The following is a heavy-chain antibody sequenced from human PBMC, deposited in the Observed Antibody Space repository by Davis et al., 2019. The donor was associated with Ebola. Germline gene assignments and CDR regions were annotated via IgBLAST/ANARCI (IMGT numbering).Heavy chain of an antibody. CDR3: ARDLINDIVVLVAATDI. V-gene: IGHV3-11*01. D-gene: IGHD2-15*01. CDR2: ISSSGSTI. Sequence: GESLKISCAASGFTFSDYYMSWIRQAPGKGLEWVSYISSSGSTIYYADSVKGRFTISRDNAKNSLYLQMNSLRAEDTAVYYCARDLINDIVVLVAATDIWGQGTMVTVSS. CDR1: GFTFSDYY. J-gene: IGHJ3*02.